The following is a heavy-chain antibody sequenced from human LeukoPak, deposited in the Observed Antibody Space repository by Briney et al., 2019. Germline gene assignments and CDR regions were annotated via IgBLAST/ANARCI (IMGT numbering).Heavy chain of an antibody. CDR1: GFSLSTSGMC. Sequence: SGPTLVNPTQTLTLTCTFSGFSLSTSGMCVSWIRQPPGKALEWLARIDWGDDKYYSTSLKTRLTISKDTSKNQVVLTMTNMDPVDTATYYCARGYSSSWYDWGLDYWGQGTLVTVSS. CDR2: IDWGDDK. D-gene: IGHD6-13*01. J-gene: IGHJ4*02. V-gene: IGHV2-70*11. CDR3: ARGYSSSWYDWGLDY.